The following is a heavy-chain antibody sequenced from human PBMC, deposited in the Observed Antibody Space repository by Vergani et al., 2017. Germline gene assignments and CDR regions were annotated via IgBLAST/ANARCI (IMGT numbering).Heavy chain of an antibody. CDR2: IYHSGGT. CDR1: GASVTRANYY. Sequence: QVQLQESGPGLVKPSETLSLTCTVSGASVTRANYYWSWIRQTPGTGLGWIGFIYHSGGTSYSPSLKSRVTISLDTSKNRFSLKVASVTAADTAMYYCASTLCGGECYYDHWGQGTLVTVSS. V-gene: IGHV4-61*01. CDR3: ASTLCGGECYYDH. J-gene: IGHJ4*02. D-gene: IGHD2-21*01.